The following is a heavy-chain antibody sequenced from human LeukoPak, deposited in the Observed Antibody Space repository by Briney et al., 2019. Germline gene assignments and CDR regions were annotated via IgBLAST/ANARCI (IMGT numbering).Heavy chain of an antibody. CDR3: ARDTRGSWPLDY. V-gene: IGHV4-30-2*01. D-gene: IGHD3-10*01. Sequence: SETLSLTCTVSGGSISSGGYYWSWIRQPPGKGLEWIGYIYHSGSTYYNPSLKSRVTISVDRSKNQFSLKLSSVTAADTAVYYCARDTRGSWPLDYWGQGTLVTVSS. J-gene: IGHJ4*02. CDR1: GGSISSGGYY. CDR2: IYHSGST.